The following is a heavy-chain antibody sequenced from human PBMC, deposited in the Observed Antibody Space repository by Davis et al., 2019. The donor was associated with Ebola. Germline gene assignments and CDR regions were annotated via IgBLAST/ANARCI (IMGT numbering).Heavy chain of an antibody. V-gene: IGHV1-3*01. CDR3: ASRKPRSSDIRYYYYYGMDV. J-gene: IGHJ6*02. CDR1: GYTFTAYS. Sequence: AASVKVSCKASGYTFTAYSLHWVRQAPGQRLEWMGWINAGNGNTKYSQKFQGRVTITRDTSASTAYMELSSLRSEETAVYYCASRKPRSSDIRYYYYYGMDVWGQGTTVTVSS. CDR2: INAGNGNT. D-gene: IGHD6-6*01.